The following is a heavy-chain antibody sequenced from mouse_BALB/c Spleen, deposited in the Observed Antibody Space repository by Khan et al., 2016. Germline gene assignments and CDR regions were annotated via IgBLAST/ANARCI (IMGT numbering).Heavy chain of an antibody. Sequence: QIQFVQSGPELKKPGETVKISCKASGYTFTNYGMNWVKQAPGKGLKWMGWINTNTGEPTYAEEFKGRFAFSLETSARTAYLQINNLKNEDTATYCCARCYYGSSYWYFDVWGAGTTVTVSS. J-gene: IGHJ1*01. V-gene: IGHV9-3*02. CDR1: GYTFTNYG. CDR2: INTNTGEP. D-gene: IGHD1-1*01. CDR3: ARCYYGSSYWYFDV.